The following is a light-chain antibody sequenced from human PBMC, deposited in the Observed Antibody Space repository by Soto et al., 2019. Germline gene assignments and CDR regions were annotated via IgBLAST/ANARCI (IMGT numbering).Light chain of an antibody. Sequence: QSVLTQNTSVFGSPGQPTTISCTRTRSNVGGYNFFSWYQQHPGKALKLMIYEISHPTSGVSNRFSGSKSSNTASLTISRLQPEKEADYYCRSYTTCSTVVFGTGTKVTVL. CDR3: RSYTTCSTVV. CDR1: RSNVGGYNF. J-gene: IGLJ1*01. V-gene: IGLV2-14*03. CDR2: EIS.